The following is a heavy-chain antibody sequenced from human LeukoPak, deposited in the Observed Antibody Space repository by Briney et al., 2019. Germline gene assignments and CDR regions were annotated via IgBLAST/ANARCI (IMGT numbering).Heavy chain of an antibody. J-gene: IGHJ3*02. D-gene: IGHD2-21*02. CDR3: ASNFCGGDCYSDAFDI. CDR2: IYYSGST. Sequence: SETLSLTCTVSGGSISSYYWSWIRQPPGKGLEWIGYIYYSGSTNYNPSLKSRVTISVDTSKNQFPLKLSSVTAADTAVYYCASNFCGGDCYSDAFDIWGQGTMVTVSS. V-gene: IGHV4-59*01. CDR1: GGSISSYY.